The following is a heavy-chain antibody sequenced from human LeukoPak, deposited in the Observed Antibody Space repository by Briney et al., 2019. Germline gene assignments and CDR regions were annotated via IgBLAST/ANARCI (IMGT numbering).Heavy chain of an antibody. J-gene: IGHJ4*02. CDR3: AKSLRSGEFD. D-gene: IGHD3-10*01. CDR1: GFTFSDHY. CDR2: ISGSGGST. Sequence: PGGSLRLSCAVSGFTFSDHYMDWVRQAPGKGLEWVSAISGSGGSTYYADSVKGRFTISRDNSKNTLYLQMNSLRAEDTAVYYCAKSLRSGEFDWGQGTLVTVSS. V-gene: IGHV3-23*01.